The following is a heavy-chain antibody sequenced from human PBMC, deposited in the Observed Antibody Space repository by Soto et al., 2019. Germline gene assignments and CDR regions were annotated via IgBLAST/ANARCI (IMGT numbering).Heavy chain of an antibody. CDR1: GYTFTIYT. D-gene: IGHD2-15*01. V-gene: IGHV1-3*01. CDR3: ARGIEQGQIEP. J-gene: IGHJ5*02. Sequence: ASVKVSCKASGYTFTIYTINLFLQSPVQRLEWMGWINPDNGNTKSSQKFQDRVIITRDTSASTAYMDLSSLRSEDTAVYYCARGIEQGQIEPWGKGNLVTVSS. CDR2: INPDNGNT.